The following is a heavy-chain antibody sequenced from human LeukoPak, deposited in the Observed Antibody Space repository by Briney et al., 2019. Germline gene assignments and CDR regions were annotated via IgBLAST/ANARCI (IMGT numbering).Heavy chain of an antibody. CDR2: ISGSGGST. Sequence: SGGSLRLSCAASGFTFSSYAMGWVRQAPGKGLEWVSAISGSGGSTYYADSVKGRFTISRDNSKNTLYLQMNSLRAEDTAVYYCAKDIYPRSTCSGCRPFDYWGQGTLVSVSS. J-gene: IGHJ4*02. D-gene: IGHD3-10*02. CDR3: AKDIYPRSTCSGCRPFDY. V-gene: IGHV3-23*01. CDR1: GFTFSSYA.